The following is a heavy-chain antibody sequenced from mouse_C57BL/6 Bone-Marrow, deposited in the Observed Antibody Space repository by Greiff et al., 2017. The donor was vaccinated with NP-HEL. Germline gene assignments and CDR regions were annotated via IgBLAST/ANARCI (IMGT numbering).Heavy chain of an antibody. D-gene: IGHD2-3*01. Sequence: VQLVESGGGLVKPGGSLKLSCAASGFTFSSYAMSWVRQTPEKRLEWVATISDGGSYTYYPDNVKGRFTISRDNAKNNLYLQMSHLKSEDTAMYYCARDLDDGYYLFAYWGQGTLVTVSA. CDR3: ARDLDDGYYLFAY. J-gene: IGHJ3*01. V-gene: IGHV5-4*01. CDR2: ISDGGSYT. CDR1: GFTFSSYA.